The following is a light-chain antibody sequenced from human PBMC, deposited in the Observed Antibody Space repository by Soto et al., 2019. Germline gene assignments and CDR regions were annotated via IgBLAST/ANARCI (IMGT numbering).Light chain of an antibody. CDR1: KNDIGSSDY. Sequence: QSALTQPASVSASPGQSITISCTGGKNDIGSSDYVSWYQQHPGKAPKLIIYGVSNRPSGTSDRFSGSKSGNTASLTISGLQADDEADYYCSSSTSSNPLVFGGGPKLTVL. V-gene: IGLV2-14*01. J-gene: IGLJ3*02. CDR3: SSSTSSNPLV. CDR2: GVS.